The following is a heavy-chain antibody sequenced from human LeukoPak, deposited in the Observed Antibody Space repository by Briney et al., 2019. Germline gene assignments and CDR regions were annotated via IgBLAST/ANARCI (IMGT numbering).Heavy chain of an antibody. V-gene: IGHV1-46*01. J-gene: IGHJ6*02. Sequence: ASVKVSCKASGYTFTSYYMHWVRQAPGQGLEWMGLINPSGGSTSYAQKFQGRVTMTRDTSTSTVYMELSSLRSEDTAVYYCARGEGWFLVHYYYYGMDVWGQGTTVTVSS. CDR3: ARGEGWFLVHYYYYGMDV. D-gene: IGHD3-10*01. CDR1: GYTFTSYY. CDR2: INPSGGST.